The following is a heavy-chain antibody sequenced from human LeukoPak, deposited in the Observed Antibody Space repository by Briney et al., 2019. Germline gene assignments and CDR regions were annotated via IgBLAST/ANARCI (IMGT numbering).Heavy chain of an antibody. Sequence: TGGSLRLSCAASGCTFSSYSKNWVRQAPGKGLKWVSSISSSSSYIYYADSVKGRFTISRDNAKNSLYLQMNSLRAEDTAVYYCARAMGYSSSWSPPHPNWFDPWGQGTLVTVSS. D-gene: IGHD6-13*01. CDR2: ISSSSSYI. CDR1: GCTFSSYS. CDR3: ARAMGYSSSWSPPHPNWFDP. J-gene: IGHJ5*02. V-gene: IGHV3-21*01.